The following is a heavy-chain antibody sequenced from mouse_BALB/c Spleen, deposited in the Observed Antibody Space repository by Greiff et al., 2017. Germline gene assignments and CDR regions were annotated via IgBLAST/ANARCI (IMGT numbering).Heavy chain of an antibody. CDR3: ARISVGPFAY. CDR2: IDPYNDYT. J-gene: IGHJ3*01. CDR1: GYTIKNHY. V-gene: IGHV1-69*02. D-gene: IGHD1-1*02. Sequence: VQLQQSGAELVRPGASVKFSCKAFGYTIKNHYINWVKQRPGQGLDWIGYIDPYNDYTSYNQKFKGKATLTVDKSSTTAYMELSSLTSEDSAVYYCARISVGPFAYWGQGTLVTVSA.